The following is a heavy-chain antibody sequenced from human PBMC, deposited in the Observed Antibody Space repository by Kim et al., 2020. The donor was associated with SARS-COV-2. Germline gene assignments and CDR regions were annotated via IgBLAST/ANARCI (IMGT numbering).Heavy chain of an antibody. J-gene: IGHJ4*02. CDR3: ARLFRNNFDY. V-gene: IGHV1-8*01. Sequence: ASVKVSCKGFGYNYTSFDIHWVRQAPGQGPEWLGWLNPNSNNTGYGRKFQGRVTMTKNTAINTAYIELSGLRHDDSAVYYCARLFRNNFDYWGQGTLVT. CDR1: GYNYTSFD. CDR2: LNPNSNNT.